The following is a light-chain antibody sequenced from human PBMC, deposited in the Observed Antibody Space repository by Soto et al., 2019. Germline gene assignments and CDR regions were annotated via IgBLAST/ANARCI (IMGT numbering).Light chain of an antibody. Sequence: IQLTQSPSSLSASVGDRVTISCRASQGIANFLAWYQQKPGKAPKLLIYGASTLQSGVPSRFSGSGSETDFTLTISSLQPEDFATYYCQQINSFPIPFGPGTKVDIK. J-gene: IGKJ3*01. CDR2: GAS. CDR1: QGIANF. V-gene: IGKV1-9*01. CDR3: QQINSFPIP.